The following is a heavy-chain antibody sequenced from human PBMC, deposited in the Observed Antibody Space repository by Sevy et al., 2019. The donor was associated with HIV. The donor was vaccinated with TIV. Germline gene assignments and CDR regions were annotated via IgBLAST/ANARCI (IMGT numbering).Heavy chain of an antibody. CDR3: AREGSLRYFDL. CDR2: ISSRGSTI. CDR1: GSTYSDYY. V-gene: IGHV3-11*01. D-gene: IGHD3-10*01. J-gene: IGHJ2*01. Sequence: GGSLRLSCAASGSTYSDYYMSWIRQAPGRGLEWISYISSRGSTIYYADSVKGRFTISRDNAKNSLFLQMNSLRAEDTAVYYCAREGSLRYFDLWGRGTLVTVSS.